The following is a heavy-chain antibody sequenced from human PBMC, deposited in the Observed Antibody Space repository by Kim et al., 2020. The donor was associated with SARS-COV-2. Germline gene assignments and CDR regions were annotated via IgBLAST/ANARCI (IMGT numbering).Heavy chain of an antibody. Sequence: SETLSLTCTVSGGSISSYYWSWIRQPPGKGLEWIGYIYYSGSTNYNPSLKSRVTISVDTSKNQFSLKLSSVTAADTAVYYCARDMHGSGSYYKGRWFDPWGQGTLVTVSS. J-gene: IGHJ5*02. CDR3: ARDMHGSGSYYKGRWFDP. CDR1: GGSISSYY. V-gene: IGHV4-59*01. CDR2: IYYSGST. D-gene: IGHD3-10*01.